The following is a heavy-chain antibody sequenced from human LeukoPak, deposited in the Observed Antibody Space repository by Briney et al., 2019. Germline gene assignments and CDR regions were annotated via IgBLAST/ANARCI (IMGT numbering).Heavy chain of an antibody. V-gene: IGHV1-18*01. CDR1: GCTFTSYG. CDR3: ARGIAAAAYYYYYMDV. J-gene: IGHJ6*03. Sequence: GASVKVSCKASGCTFTSYGISWVRQAPGQGLEWMGWISAYNGNTNYAQKLQGRVTMTTDTSTSTAYMELRSLRSDDTAVYYCARGIAAAAYYYYYMDVWGKGTTVTVSS. CDR2: ISAYNGNT. D-gene: IGHD6-13*01.